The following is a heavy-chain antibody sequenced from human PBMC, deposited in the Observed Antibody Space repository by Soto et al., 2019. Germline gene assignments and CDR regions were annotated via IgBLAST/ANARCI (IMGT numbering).Heavy chain of an antibody. J-gene: IGHJ4*02. CDR1: GYSFTSNY. CDR3: AREGDLAGTAFDY. Sequence: QVQLVQSGAEVKKPGASVKVSCKTSGYSFTSNYMHWVRQAPGQGPEWMARINPSGGDTRYAQKFQGRVTMTRDTSTSTVYMELRSLRSGDTAVYYCAREGDLAGTAFDYWGQGTLVTVSS. V-gene: IGHV1-46*01. CDR2: INPSGGDT. D-gene: IGHD6-19*01.